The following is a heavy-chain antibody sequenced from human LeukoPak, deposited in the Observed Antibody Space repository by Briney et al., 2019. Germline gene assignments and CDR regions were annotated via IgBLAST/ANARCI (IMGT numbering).Heavy chain of an antibody. CDR3: ARDSVSGWSPGSFDY. Sequence: SETLSLTCTVSGGSISSYYWSWIRQPPGKGLEWIGYIYYSGSTNYNPSLKSRVTISVDTSKNQFSLKLSSVTAADTAVYYCARDSVSGWSPGSFDYWGQGTLVTVSS. J-gene: IGHJ4*02. V-gene: IGHV4-59*01. CDR1: GGSISSYY. D-gene: IGHD6-19*01. CDR2: IYYSGST.